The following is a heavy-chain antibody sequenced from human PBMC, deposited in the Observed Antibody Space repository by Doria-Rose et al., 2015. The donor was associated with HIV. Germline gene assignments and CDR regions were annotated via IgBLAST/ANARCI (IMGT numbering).Heavy chain of an antibody. D-gene: IGHD3-3*01. J-gene: IGHJ4*02. CDR3: ARMGSYRELDY. CDR1: GASVSSRGYY. V-gene: IGHV4-31*03. Sequence: LQESGPGLVKPSETLSLTCSVSGASVSSRGYYWNWIRQVPGKGLESLGYTYYTGTSDYSPSLKSRLNMAVDTSKNQFSLKLSFVTVADTAVYYCARMGSYRELDYWGKGAMVIVSA. CDR2: TYYTGTS.